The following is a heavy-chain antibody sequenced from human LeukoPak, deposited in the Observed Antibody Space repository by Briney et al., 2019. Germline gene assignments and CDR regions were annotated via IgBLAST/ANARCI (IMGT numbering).Heavy chain of an antibody. Sequence: GGSLRLSCAASGFTFSSYWMHWVRQAPGKGLVWVSRINSDGSSTSYADSVKGRFTISSDNSKITLYLQMNSLRAEDTAVYYCAKIRGSGWQYPFDYWGQGTLVTVSS. CDR2: INSDGSST. CDR1: GFTFSSYW. V-gene: IGHV3-74*01. CDR3: AKIRGSGWQYPFDY. J-gene: IGHJ4*02. D-gene: IGHD6-19*01.